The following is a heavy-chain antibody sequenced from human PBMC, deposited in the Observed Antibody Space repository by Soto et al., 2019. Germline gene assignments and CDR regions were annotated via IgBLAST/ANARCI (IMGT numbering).Heavy chain of an antibody. CDR3: ARDHTYYDFWSGYQNWFDP. J-gene: IGHJ5*02. V-gene: IGHV3-74*01. CDR1: GFTFSSYW. D-gene: IGHD3-3*01. Sequence: GGSLRLSCAASGFTFSSYWMHWVRQAPGKGLVWVSRINSDGSSTSYADSVKGRFTISRDNAKNTLYLQMNSLRAEDTAVYYCARDHTYYDFWSGYQNWFDPWGQGTLVTAPQ. CDR2: INSDGSST.